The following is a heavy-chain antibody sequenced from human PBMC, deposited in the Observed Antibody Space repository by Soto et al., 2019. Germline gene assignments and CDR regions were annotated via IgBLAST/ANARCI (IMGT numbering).Heavy chain of an antibody. D-gene: IGHD3-10*01. CDR2: IYSGGST. J-gene: IGHJ6*02. CDR1: GFTVSSNY. Sequence: EVQLVESGGGLIQPGGSLRLSCAASGFTVSSNYMSWVRQAPGKGLEWVSVIYSGGSTYYADSVKGRFTISRDNSKNTLYLQMNSLRAEDTAVYYCAAPEGSGSYSNSIYYYYGMDVWGQGTTVTVSS. CDR3: AAPEGSGSYSNSIYYYYGMDV. V-gene: IGHV3-53*01.